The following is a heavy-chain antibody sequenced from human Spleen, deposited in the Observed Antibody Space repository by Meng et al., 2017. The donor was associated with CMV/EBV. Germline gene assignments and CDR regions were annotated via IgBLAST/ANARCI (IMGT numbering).Heavy chain of an antibody. V-gene: IGHV3-23*01. CDR1: AFTFSHYA. Sequence: GGPLRLSCAASAFTFSHYAMSWVRQAPGKGLEWVSAISGSGGDTYYADSVKGRVTISRDNSKNTLYLQMNSLRAEDTAVYYCARDRFRIGYSSSWYPYYYYGMDVWGQGTTVTVSS. CDR2: ISGSGGDT. J-gene: IGHJ6*02. D-gene: IGHD6-13*01. CDR3: ARDRFRIGYSSSWYPYYYYGMDV.